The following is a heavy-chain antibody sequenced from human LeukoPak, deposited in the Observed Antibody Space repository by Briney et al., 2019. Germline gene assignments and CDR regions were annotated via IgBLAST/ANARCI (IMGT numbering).Heavy chain of an antibody. V-gene: IGHV3-15*01. CDR2: IKSKPEGETT. J-gene: IGHJ4*02. Sequence: GGSLRLSCAASGFTFSDAWMSWVRQAPGKGLEWVGRIKSKPEGETTDYAAPVQGRFSISRDDSENTLYLQMNSLKTEDTAVYYCTTDLWHGDLNSWGQGTLVTVSS. CDR3: TTDLWHGDLNS. CDR1: GFTFSDAW. D-gene: IGHD4-17*01.